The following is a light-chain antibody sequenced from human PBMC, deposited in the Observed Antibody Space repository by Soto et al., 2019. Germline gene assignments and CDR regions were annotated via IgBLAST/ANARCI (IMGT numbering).Light chain of an antibody. V-gene: IGLV2-14*01. CDR1: SRDVGGSNY. CDR3: SSYTSSNTLEV. CDR2: EVS. J-gene: IGLJ1*01. Sequence: SVLIQPASESGSPGQSITISCTGTSRDVGGSNYASWYQHHPHRAPKLLIYEVSYRPSGVSSRFSGSKSGNTASLTISGLQAEDEADYYCSSYTSSNTLEVFGVGTKVTVL.